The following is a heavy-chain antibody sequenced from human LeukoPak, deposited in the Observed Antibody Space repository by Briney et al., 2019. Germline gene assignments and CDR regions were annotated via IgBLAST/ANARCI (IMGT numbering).Heavy chain of an antibody. V-gene: IGHV3-7*03. CDR3: ARDRICSGGSCYSYSDY. CDR2: IKQDGSEK. D-gene: IGHD2-15*01. Sequence: GGSLRLSCAASGLTFSSYWMSWVRQAPGKGLEWVANIKQDGSEKYYVDSVKGRFTISRDNAKNSLYLQMNSLRAEDTAVYYCARDRICSGGSCYSYSDYWGQGTLATVSS. CDR1: GLTFSSYW. J-gene: IGHJ4*02.